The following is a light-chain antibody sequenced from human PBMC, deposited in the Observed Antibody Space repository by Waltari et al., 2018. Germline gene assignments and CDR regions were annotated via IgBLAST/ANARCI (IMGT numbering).Light chain of an antibody. CDR3: CSYAGRYSYV. CDR2: DVS. CDR1: SGDVGGYNY. J-gene: IGLJ1*01. Sequence: QSALTQPRSVSGSPGQSVTISCTGASGDVGGYNYVSWYQQPPGKAPNLMIYDVSKRPSGVPDRFCGSESGDTASLTISGLRAEDEADYYCCSYAGRYSYVFGTGTKVTVL. V-gene: IGLV2-11*01.